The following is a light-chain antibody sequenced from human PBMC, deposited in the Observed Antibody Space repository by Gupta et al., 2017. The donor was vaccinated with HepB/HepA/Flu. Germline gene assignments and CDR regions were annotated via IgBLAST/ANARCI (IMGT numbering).Light chain of an antibody. CDR2: GNN. J-gene: IGLJ3*02. CDR1: SSNIGAGYD. V-gene: IGLV1-40*01. Sequence: QSVVTQPPSVSGAPGQRVTISCTGSSSNIGAGYDVHWYQQLPGTAPKLLIYGNNNRPSGVPDRFSGSKSGTSGSLVITGLQAEDEADYYCQSYDTSLSGVVFGGGTKLTVL. CDR3: QSYDTSLSGVV.